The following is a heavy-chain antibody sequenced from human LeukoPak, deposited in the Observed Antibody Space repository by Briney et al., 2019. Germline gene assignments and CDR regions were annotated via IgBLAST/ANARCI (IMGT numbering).Heavy chain of an antibody. CDR1: GGWISSDGYS. CDR3: ARVRHSGARDAFDI. Sequence: PSETLSLTRVVSGGWISSDGYSWSWIRQPPGKGLEWIAYIYHSGNTYYNPSLKSRVTMSVDRSKNQFSLNLSSVTAADTAVYYCARVRHSGARDAFDIWGQGTMVTVSS. D-gene: IGHD5-12*01. CDR2: IYHSGNT. J-gene: IGHJ3*02. V-gene: IGHV4-30-2*01.